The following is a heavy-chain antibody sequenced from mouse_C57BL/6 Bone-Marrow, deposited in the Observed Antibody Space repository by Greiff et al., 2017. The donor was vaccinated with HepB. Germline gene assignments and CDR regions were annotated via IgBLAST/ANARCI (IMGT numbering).Heavy chain of an antibody. J-gene: IGHJ1*03. V-gene: IGHV3-6*01. CDR2: ISYDGSN. CDR1: GYSITSGYY. Sequence: VQLQQSGPGLVKPSQSLSLTCSVTGYSITSGYYWNWIRQFPGNKLEWMGYISYDGSNNYNPSLKNRISITRDTSKNQFFLKLNSVTTEDTATYYCASGSSSRYFDVWGTGTTVTVSS. D-gene: IGHD1-1*01. CDR3: ASGSSSRYFDV.